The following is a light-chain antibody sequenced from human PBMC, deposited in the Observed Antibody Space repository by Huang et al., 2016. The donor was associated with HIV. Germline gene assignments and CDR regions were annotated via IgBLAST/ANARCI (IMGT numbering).Light chain of an antibody. J-gene: IGKJ2*01. Sequence: EIVLTQSPGTLSLSPGERATLSCRASQSVSSGYLARYQQKPGQAPRLPSYGASSRATGIPDRFSGSGSGTDFTLTISRLEPEDFAVYYCQQYGSSPYTFGQGTKLEIK. CDR1: QSVSSGY. CDR2: GAS. CDR3: QQYGSSPYT. V-gene: IGKV3-20*01.